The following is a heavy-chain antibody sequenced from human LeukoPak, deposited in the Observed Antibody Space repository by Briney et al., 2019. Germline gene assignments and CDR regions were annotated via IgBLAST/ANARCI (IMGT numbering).Heavy chain of an antibody. J-gene: IGHJ4*02. D-gene: IGHD3-22*01. CDR1: GYPFTSYA. V-gene: IGHV1-3*01. CDR2: INGGNGNT. Sequence: GASVKVSCKASGYPFTSYAVHWVRQAPGQRLEWMGWINGGNGNTKYSQKFQGRVTITRDTSASTAYMELSSLRSEDTAVYYCATPGVYYDSSGYTYWGQGTLVTVSS. CDR3: ATPGVYYDSSGYTY.